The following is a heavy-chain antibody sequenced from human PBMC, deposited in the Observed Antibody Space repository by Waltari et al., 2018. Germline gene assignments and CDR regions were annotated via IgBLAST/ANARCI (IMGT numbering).Heavy chain of an antibody. CDR3: ARASCSGGSCYSGFDY. CDR1: GGSFSSYA. CDR2: IIPILGVT. D-gene: IGHD2-15*01. J-gene: IGHJ4*02. Sequence: QVQLVQSGAEVKKPGSSVKVSCKASGGSFSSYAISWVRQAPGQGLEWMGGIIPILGVTNYAQKLEGRVTITADESSNTAYMELSSLRSEDTAVYYCARASCSGGSCYSGFDYWGQGTLVTVSS. V-gene: IGHV1-69*04.